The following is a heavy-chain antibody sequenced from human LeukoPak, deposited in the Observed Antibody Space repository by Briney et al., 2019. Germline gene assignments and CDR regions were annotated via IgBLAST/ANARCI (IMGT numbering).Heavy chain of an antibody. D-gene: IGHD3-10*01. V-gene: IGHV3-64D*06. CDR2: ISSNGGST. J-gene: IGHJ4*02. CDR1: GFTFSRYA. CDR3: VKDGSGSYYTYYFDY. Sequence: PGGSLRLSCSASGFTFSRYAMHWVRQAPGKGLEYASAISSNGGSTYYADSVKGRFTISRDNSKNTLYLQMSSLRAEDTAVYYCVKDGSGSYYTYYFDYWGQGTLVTVSS.